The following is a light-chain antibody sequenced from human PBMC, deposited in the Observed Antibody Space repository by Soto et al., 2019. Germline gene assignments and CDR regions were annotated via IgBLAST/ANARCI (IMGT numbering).Light chain of an antibody. CDR3: SSYTSSSTLYV. V-gene: IGLV2-14*01. CDR1: SSDVGGYKS. Sequence: QSALTQPASVSGSPGQSITISCTGTSSDVGGYKSVSWYQHHPGKAPKLMIYEVTNRPSGVSNRFSGSKSGNTASLTISGLQAEDEADYYCSSYTSSSTLYVFGTG. CDR2: EVT. J-gene: IGLJ1*01.